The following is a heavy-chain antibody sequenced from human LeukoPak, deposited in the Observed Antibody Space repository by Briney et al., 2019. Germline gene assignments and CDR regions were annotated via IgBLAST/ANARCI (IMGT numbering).Heavy chain of an antibody. D-gene: IGHD2-2*01. J-gene: IGHJ4*02. Sequence: ASVTVSCKASGYTFTSYYMHWVRQAPGQGLEWMGIINPSGGSTSYAQKFQGRVTTTRDMSTSTVYMELSSLRSEDTAVYYCARDRSVPAANYYFDYWGQGTLVTVSS. CDR2: INPSGGST. CDR3: ARDRSVPAANYYFDY. CDR1: GYTFTSYY. V-gene: IGHV1-46*01.